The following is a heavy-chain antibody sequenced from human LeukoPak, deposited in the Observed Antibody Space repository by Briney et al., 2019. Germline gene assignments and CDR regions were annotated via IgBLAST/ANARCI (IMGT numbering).Heavy chain of an antibody. D-gene: IGHD6-19*01. J-gene: IGHJ4*02. Sequence: GGSLRLSCAASGFTFTDYYMSWIRQAPGKGLEWVSYITNSGTTIYYADSVKGRFTISRDNAKNSLYLQMNSLRAEDTAVYYCARDQFRIAVAGRVDYWGQGTLVTVSS. CDR3: ARDQFRIAVAGRVDY. V-gene: IGHV3-11*01. CDR1: GFTFTDYY. CDR2: ITNSGTTI.